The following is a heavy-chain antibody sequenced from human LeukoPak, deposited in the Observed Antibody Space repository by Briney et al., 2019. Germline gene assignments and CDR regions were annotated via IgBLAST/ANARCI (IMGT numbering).Heavy chain of an antibody. CDR2: IKHSGST. CDR3: ASGNDYPYYYYYMDV. CDR1: GGSFSGYY. Sequence: PSETLSLTCAVYGGSFSGYYWSWIRQPPGKGLEWIGEIKHSGSTNYNPSLKSRVTISVDTSKNQFSLKLSSVTAADTAVYYCASGNDYPYYYYYMDVWGKGTTVTVSS. J-gene: IGHJ6*03. D-gene: IGHD4-11*01. V-gene: IGHV4-34*01.